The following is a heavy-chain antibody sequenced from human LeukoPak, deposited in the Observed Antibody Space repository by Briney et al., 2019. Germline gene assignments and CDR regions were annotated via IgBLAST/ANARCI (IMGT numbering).Heavy chain of an antibody. CDR3: AKDEALVRVAAFDAFDI. D-gene: IGHD2-15*01. Sequence: PGGSLRLSCAASGFTFSSYAMSWVRQAPGKGLEWVSAISGSGGSTYYADSVRGRFTISRDNSKNTLYLQMNSLRVEDTAVYYCAKDEALVRVAAFDAFDIWGQGTMVTVSP. V-gene: IGHV3-23*01. J-gene: IGHJ3*02. CDR2: ISGSGGST. CDR1: GFTFSSYA.